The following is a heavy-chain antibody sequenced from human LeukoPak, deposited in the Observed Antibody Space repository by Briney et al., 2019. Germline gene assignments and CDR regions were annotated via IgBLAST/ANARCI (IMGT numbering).Heavy chain of an antibody. J-gene: IGHJ4*02. CDR2: ISAYNGNT. CDR1: VYNFTSYG. V-gene: IGHV1-18*01. Sequence: ASVKVSCKASVYNFTSYGISWVRQAPGQGLEWMGWISAYNGNTNYAQKLQGRVTMTTDTSTSTAYMELRSLRSDDTAVYYCARESAEGILDYWGQGTLVTVSS. CDR3: ARESAEGILDY.